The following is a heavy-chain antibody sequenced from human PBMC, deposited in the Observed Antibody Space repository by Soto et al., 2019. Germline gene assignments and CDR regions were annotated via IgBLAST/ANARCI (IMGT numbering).Heavy chain of an antibody. V-gene: IGHV4-34*01. J-gene: IGHJ4*02. Sequence: TSETLSLTCAVYGGSFSGYYWSWIRQPPGKGLEWIGEINHSGSTNYNPSLKSRVTISVDTSKNQFSLKLSSVTAADTAVYYCARSPYYYCSSTSCSDKTFDYWGQGTLVTVSS. D-gene: IGHD2-2*01. CDR3: ARSPYYYCSSTSCSDKTFDY. CDR2: INHSGST. CDR1: GGSFSGYY.